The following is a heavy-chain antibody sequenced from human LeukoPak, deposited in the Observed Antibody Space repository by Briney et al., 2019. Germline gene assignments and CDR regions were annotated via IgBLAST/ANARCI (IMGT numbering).Heavy chain of an antibody. J-gene: IGHJ3*02. Sequence: SVTVSCTASGGTFSSYAISWVRQAPGQGLEWMGGIIPIFGTANYAQEFQARVTITADESTSTAYMELSSLRSEDTAVYYCASPPLTGDAFDIWGQGTMVTVSS. CDR3: ASPPLTGDAFDI. D-gene: IGHD7-27*01. CDR1: GGTFSSYA. V-gene: IGHV1-69*13. CDR2: IIPIFGTA.